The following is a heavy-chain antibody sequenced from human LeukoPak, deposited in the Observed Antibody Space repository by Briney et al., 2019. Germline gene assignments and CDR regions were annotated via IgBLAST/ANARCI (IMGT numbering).Heavy chain of an antibody. J-gene: IGHJ4*02. V-gene: IGHV3-23*01. CDR3: AKEGCSGGSCSAFDY. CDR1: GFTFSNYA. Sequence: GGSLRLSCAASGFTFSNYAVSWVRQAPGKGLEWVSAISGSGGGTYYADSVKGRFTISRDNSKNTLYLQMNSLRAEDTAVYYCAKEGCSGGSCSAFDYWGQGTLVTVSS. D-gene: IGHD2-15*01. CDR2: ISGSGGGT.